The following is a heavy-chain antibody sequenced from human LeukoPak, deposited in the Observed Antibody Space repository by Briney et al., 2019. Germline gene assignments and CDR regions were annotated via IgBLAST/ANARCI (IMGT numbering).Heavy chain of an antibody. CDR3: ARDRGEGNYDFWSGYSDY. D-gene: IGHD3-3*01. Sequence: GGSLRLSCAASGFTFSSYAMHWVRRTPGKGLEYVSAISSNGGSTYYANSVKGRFTISRDNSKNTLYLQMGSLRAEDMAVYYCARDRGEGNYDFWSGYSDYWGQGTLVTVSS. V-gene: IGHV3-64*01. CDR2: ISSNGGST. CDR1: GFTFSSYA. J-gene: IGHJ4*02.